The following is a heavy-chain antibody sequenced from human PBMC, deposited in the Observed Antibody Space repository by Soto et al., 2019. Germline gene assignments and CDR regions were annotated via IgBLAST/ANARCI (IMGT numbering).Heavy chain of an antibody. J-gene: IGHJ4*02. V-gene: IGHV3-30-3*01. Sequence: QVQLVESGGGVVQPGRSLRLSCAASGFTFSSYAIHWVRHAPGKGLEWVAVISYDGSNKYNADSVKGRFTISRNNSKHSLYMKMNSMRDEATAVSYCARGGPNPDDSWRPGTLVTVSS. CDR1: GFTFSSYA. CDR2: ISYDGSNK. CDR3: ARGGPNPDDS.